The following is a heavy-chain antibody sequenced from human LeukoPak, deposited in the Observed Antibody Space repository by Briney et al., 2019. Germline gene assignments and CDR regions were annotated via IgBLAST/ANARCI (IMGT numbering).Heavy chain of an antibody. CDR3: ARHWDGGWSNAFDI. V-gene: IGHV5-51*01. D-gene: IGHD6-19*01. CDR1: VDTFTSYW. Sequence: EPLTIPCKGSVDTFTSYWIGWVRQAPAKGLEWMGIIYPGDSDTRNTPSFQGQVPISADKSISTAYLQWSSLKASDTAMYYCARHWDGGWSNAFDIWGQGTMVTVSS. J-gene: IGHJ3*02. CDR2: IYPGDSDT.